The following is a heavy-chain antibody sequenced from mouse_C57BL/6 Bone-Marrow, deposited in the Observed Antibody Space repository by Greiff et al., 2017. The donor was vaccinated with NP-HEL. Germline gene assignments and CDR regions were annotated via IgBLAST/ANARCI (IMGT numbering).Heavy chain of an antibody. Sequence: QVQLQQPGAELVRPGSSVKLSCKASGYTFTSYWMDWVKQRPGQGLEWIGNIYPSDSETHYNQKFKDKATLTVDKSSSTAYMQLSSLTSEDSAVYYCARSRATGTTAYWGQGTLVTVSA. CDR1: GYTFTSYW. J-gene: IGHJ3*01. CDR3: ARSRATGTTAY. D-gene: IGHD4-1*02. CDR2: IYPSDSET. V-gene: IGHV1-61*01.